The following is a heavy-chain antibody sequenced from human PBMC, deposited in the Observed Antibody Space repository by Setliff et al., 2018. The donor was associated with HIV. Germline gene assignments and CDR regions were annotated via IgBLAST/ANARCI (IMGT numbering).Heavy chain of an antibody. V-gene: IGHV4-39*01. CDR2: IYYSGST. J-gene: IGHJ6*03. Sequence: SETLSLTCTVSGTSIGSNNYYWGWTRQPPGKGLEWIGIIYYSGSTTYNPSLKSRVTLSVGTSKNQFSLKLSSVTAADTAVYCCARHLYYYDNNGYLQPYYYMDVWGKGTTVTVSS. CDR3: ARHLYYYDNNGYLQPYYYMDV. CDR1: GTSIGSNNYY. D-gene: IGHD3-22*01.